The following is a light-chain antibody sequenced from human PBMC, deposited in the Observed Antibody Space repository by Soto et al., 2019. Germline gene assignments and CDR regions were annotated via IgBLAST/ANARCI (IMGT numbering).Light chain of an antibody. CDR1: QSVSST. J-gene: IGKJ1*01. V-gene: IGKV3-15*01. Sequence: IVMPQSPATLAVFPGDRATLSCRASQSVSSTFAWYQQKPGQAPRLLIFGASTRASGIPARFSGSRSGTEFTLTISSLQAEDFGVYYCQQYDKWPPAFGRGTKVEIK. CDR2: GAS. CDR3: QQYDKWPPA.